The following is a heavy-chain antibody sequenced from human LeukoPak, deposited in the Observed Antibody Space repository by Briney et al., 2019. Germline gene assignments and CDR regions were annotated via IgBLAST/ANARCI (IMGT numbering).Heavy chain of an antibody. CDR1: GFTFSSYV. J-gene: IGHJ5*02. D-gene: IGHD6-13*01. CDR3: AKGPSIAAAGVNWFDP. Sequence: PGGSLRLSCAASGFTFSSYVMNWVRQAPGKGLEWVSAISGSGGSTYYADSVKGRFTISRDNSKNTLYLQMNSLRAEDTAVYYCAKGPSIAAAGVNWFDPWGQGTLVTVSS. V-gene: IGHV3-23*01. CDR2: ISGSGGST.